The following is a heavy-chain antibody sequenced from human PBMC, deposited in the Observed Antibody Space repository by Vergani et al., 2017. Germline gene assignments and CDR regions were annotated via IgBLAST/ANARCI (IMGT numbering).Heavy chain of an antibody. CDR3: ARVGISSNRDYCDY. CDR1: GYTFTDYF. J-gene: IGHJ4*02. CDR2: INPNSGGT. D-gene: IGHD6-13*01. V-gene: IGHV1-2*02. Sequence: QVQLVQSGAEVKKPGASVKVSCKAPGYTFTDYFMHWVRQAPGQGLEWMGWINPNSGGTNYAQQFQGRVTMTRDTSISTAYMELSNLRSDDTAVYYCARVGISSNRDYCDYWGQGTLVTVSS.